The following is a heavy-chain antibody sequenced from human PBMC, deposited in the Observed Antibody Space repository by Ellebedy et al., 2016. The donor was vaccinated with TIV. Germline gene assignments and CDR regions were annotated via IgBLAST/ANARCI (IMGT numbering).Heavy chain of an antibody. D-gene: IGHD3-16*02. CDR2: IYYSGST. CDR1: GGSISSSSYY. Sequence: SETLSLTCSVSGGSISSSSYYWGWIRQPPGKGLEWIGSIYYSGSTYYNPSLKSRVTISVDTSKNQFSLKLSSVTAADTAVYHCARDQDPYDYVWGSYRGFDPWGQGTLVTVSS. J-gene: IGHJ5*02. V-gene: IGHV4-39*07. CDR3: ARDQDPYDYVWGSYRGFDP.